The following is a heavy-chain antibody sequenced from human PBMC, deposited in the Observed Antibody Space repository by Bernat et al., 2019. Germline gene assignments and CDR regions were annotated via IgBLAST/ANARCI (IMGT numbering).Heavy chain of an antibody. D-gene: IGHD2-8*01. CDR2: ISDGGSYI. CDR1: GFTFSTYT. Sequence: EVQLVESGGGLVKPGGSLRLSCAASGFTFSTYTMNWVRQAPGKGLEWVSSISDGGSYIYYAYSVRGRFTISRDDAETSLYLQMYSLRAEDTAVYYCARSFEGHCTKTHCFGGDCWGQGTPVTVSS. CDR3: ARSFEGHCTKTHCFGGDC. J-gene: IGHJ4*02. V-gene: IGHV3-21*01.